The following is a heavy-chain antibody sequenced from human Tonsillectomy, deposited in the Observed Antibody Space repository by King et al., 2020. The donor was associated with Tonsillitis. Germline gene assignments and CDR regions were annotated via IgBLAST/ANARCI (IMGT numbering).Heavy chain of an antibody. CDR1: GFTFSNYG. V-gene: IGHV3-30*18. Sequence: VQLVESGGGVVQPGRSLRLSCAASGFTFSNYGMHWVRQAPGKGLEWVAVISYDGSDQYYADSVKGRFTISRDNSKNTLYLQMNSLRAEDTAVYYCAKALSGSPWGQGTLVTVSS. CDR2: ISYDGSDQ. CDR3: AKALSGSP. J-gene: IGHJ5*02. D-gene: IGHD3-9*01.